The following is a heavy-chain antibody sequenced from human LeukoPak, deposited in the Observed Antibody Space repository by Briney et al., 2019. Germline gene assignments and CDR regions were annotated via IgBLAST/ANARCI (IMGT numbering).Heavy chain of an antibody. CDR3: AREVMYNFDY. Sequence: GGSLRLSCAASGFTFSNAWMSWVRQAPGKGLEWVGRIQSKTDGGTTDYAAPVKGRFTISRDDSKNTLYLQMSSLKTEDTAVYYCAREVMYNFDYWGQGTLVTVSS. CDR2: IQSKTDGGTT. D-gene: IGHD1-1*01. J-gene: IGHJ4*02. CDR1: GFTFSNAW. V-gene: IGHV3-15*01.